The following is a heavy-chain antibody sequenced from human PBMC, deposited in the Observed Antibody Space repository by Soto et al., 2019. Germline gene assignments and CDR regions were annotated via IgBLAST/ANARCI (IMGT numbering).Heavy chain of an antibody. D-gene: IGHD3-22*01. V-gene: IGHV1-18*01. J-gene: IGHJ5*02. CDR2: ISAYNGNT. CDR1: GYTFTSYG. Sequence: EASVKVSCKASGYTFTSYGISWVRQAPGQGLEWMGWISAYNGNTNYAQKLQGRVTMTTDTSTSTAYMELRSLRSDDTAVYYCARDSNYYDSSGYYSQADWFDPWGQGTLVTVSS. CDR3: ARDSNYYDSSGYYSQADWFDP.